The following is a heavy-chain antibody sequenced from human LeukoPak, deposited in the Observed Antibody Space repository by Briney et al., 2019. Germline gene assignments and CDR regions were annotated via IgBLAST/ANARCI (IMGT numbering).Heavy chain of an antibody. CDR3: ARLDIVVVPAAMESWFDP. D-gene: IGHD2-2*03. V-gene: IGHV1-18*01. CDR2: ISAYNGNT. Sequence: ASVKVSCKASGYTFTSYGISWVRQAPGQGLEWMGWISAYNGNTNYARKLQGRVTMTTDTSTSTAYMELRSLRSDDTAVYYCARLDIVVVPAAMESWFDPWGQGTLVTVSS. J-gene: IGHJ5*02. CDR1: GYTFTSYG.